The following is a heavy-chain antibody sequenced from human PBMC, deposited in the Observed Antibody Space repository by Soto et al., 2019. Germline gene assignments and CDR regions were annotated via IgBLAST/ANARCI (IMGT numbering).Heavy chain of an antibody. D-gene: IGHD3-10*01. CDR1: GFTFSAYN. CDR3: ARDHYYGLGGRLYYYGLDV. V-gene: IGHV3-48*02. Sequence: EVQLVESGGGLVQPGGSLRLSCAASGFTFSAYNMNWVRRAPGKGLEWVSSISGSSSTIYYPDSVKGRFTISRDNAKNSLYLQMHSLRNEDTAVYYCARDHYYGLGGRLYYYGLDVWGQGTTVTVSS. J-gene: IGHJ6*02. CDR2: ISGSSSTI.